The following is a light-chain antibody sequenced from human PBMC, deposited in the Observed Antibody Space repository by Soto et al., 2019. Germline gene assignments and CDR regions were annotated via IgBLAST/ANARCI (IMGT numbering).Light chain of an antibody. CDR3: AAWDDSLKGV. CDR1: SGDVGGYDY. Sequence: QSALTQPPSASGSPGQSVTISCTGTSGDVGGYDYVSWYQQHPGKAPKLMIYEVTKRPLGVPDRFSGSKSGTSASLAISGLQSEDEADYYCAAWDDSLKGVFGGGTKVTVL. J-gene: IGLJ3*02. CDR2: EVT. V-gene: IGLV2-8*01.